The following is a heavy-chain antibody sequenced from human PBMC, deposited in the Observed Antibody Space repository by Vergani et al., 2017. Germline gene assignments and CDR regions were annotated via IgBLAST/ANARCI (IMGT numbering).Heavy chain of an antibody. CDR3: ARGDYGILTGYRY. Sequence: QVQVVQSGAEVKKSGASVKVSCKTSGYTFSNYYMHLVRQAPGQGLEWMGIINPSGGHTNYAQKFQSRVTMTRDTSTSTVYMELSSLRSEDTAIYYCARGDYGILTGYRYWGQGTLVTVSA. CDR1: GYTFSNYY. J-gene: IGHJ4*02. V-gene: IGHV1-46*03. D-gene: IGHD3-9*01. CDR2: INPSGGHT.